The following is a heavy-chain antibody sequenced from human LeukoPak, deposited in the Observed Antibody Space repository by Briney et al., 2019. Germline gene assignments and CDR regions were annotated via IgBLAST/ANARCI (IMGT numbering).Heavy chain of an antibody. D-gene: IGHD5-24*01. Sequence: GGSLRLSCGAFGFTFSNYAMYWVRQAPGKGLEWVSGLTGRGDSAYYADSVKGRFTISRDNSKNTLYLEMNSLRADDTAVYYCAKRGNTISFFDPWGQGTLVTVSS. J-gene: IGHJ5*02. CDR3: AKRGNTISFFDP. V-gene: IGHV3-23*01. CDR1: GFTFSNYA. CDR2: LTGRGDSA.